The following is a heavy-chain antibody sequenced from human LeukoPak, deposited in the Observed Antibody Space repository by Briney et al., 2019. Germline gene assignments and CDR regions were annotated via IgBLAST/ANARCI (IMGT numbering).Heavy chain of an antibody. V-gene: IGHV3-53*01. J-gene: IGHJ4*02. Sequence: GGSLRLSCAASGFTVSSNYMSWVRQAPGKGLEWVSVIYSGGSTYYADSVKGRFTISRDNSKNTLYLQMNSLRAEDTAVYYCARESRGGDGGNYFDYWGQGTLVTVSS. CDR2: IYSGGST. CDR1: GFTVSSNY. CDR3: ARESRGGDGGNYFDY. D-gene: IGHD2-21*02.